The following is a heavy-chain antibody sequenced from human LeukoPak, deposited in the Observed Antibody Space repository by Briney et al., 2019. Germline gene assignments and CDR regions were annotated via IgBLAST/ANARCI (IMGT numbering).Heavy chain of an antibody. Sequence: PGGSLRLSCAASGFTFSSYGMHWVRQAPGKGLEWVAVISYDGSNKYYADSVKGRFTISRDNSKNTLYLQMNSQRAEDTAVYYCAKAMTTVPTGVDYWGQGTLVTVSS. CDR1: GFTFSSYG. CDR2: ISYDGSNK. J-gene: IGHJ4*02. CDR3: AKAMTTVPTGVDY. V-gene: IGHV3-30*18. D-gene: IGHD4-17*01.